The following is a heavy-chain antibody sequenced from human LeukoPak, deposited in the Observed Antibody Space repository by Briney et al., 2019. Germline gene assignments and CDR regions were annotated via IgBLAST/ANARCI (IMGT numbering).Heavy chain of an antibody. J-gene: IGHJ3*02. D-gene: IGHD6-13*01. CDR2: VYSSGTT. Sequence: GTLRLSCAASGFTFSSYGMSWVRQPAGKGLEWIGRVYSSGTTDCNPSLKSRVSMSVDTSSNQFSLRLSSMTAADTALYYCARGYKPASGKDGAFDIWGQGTMVTVSS. CDR1: GFTFSSYG. V-gene: IGHV4-59*10. CDR3: ARGYKPASGKDGAFDI.